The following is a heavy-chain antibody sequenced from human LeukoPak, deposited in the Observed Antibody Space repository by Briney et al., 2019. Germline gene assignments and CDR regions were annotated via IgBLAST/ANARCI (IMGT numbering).Heavy chain of an antibody. V-gene: IGHV1-8*01. CDR2: MNPNSGNT. Sequence: ASVKVSCKASGYTFTSYDINWVRQATGQGLEWMGWMNPNSGNTGYAQKFQGRVTMTRNTSISTAYMELSRLTSDDTAVYYCAREIRDCSSTSCYNYYGMDVWGQGTTVTVSS. CDR3: AREIRDCSSTSCYNYYGMDV. CDR1: GYTFTSYD. J-gene: IGHJ6*02. D-gene: IGHD2-2*01.